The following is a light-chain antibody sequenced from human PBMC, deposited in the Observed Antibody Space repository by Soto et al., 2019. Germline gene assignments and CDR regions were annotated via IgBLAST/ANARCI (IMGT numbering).Light chain of an antibody. CDR3: AAGDVSLVV. CDR1: SSNIGTNT. V-gene: IGLV1-44*01. Sequence: QPVLTQPPSASGTPGQRVTISCSGSSSNIGTNTVIWYQQLPGAAPKLLIHSDNQRPSGVPDRFAGSKSGTSASLAISGLQSEDEADYYCAAGDVSLVVFGGGTKLTVL. J-gene: IGLJ2*01. CDR2: SDN.